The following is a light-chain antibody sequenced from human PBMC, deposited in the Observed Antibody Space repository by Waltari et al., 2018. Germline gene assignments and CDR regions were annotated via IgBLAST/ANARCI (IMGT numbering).Light chain of an antibody. Sequence: QSVLTQSPSASGTSGQRVTISCSGSSSNIGRDIVNWYRHLPGTAPKLLIYNNIQRPSGVPSRFSGSKSGTSASLAISGLQSEDEADYYCAAWDDSLNGVVFGGGTKLSVL. V-gene: IGLV1-44*01. CDR2: NNI. J-gene: IGLJ2*01. CDR3: AAWDDSLNGVV. CDR1: SSNIGRDI.